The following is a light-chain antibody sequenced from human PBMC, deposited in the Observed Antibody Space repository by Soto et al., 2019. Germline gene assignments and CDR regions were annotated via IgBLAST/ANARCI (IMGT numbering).Light chain of an antibody. CDR1: SSDVGSYNL. V-gene: IGLV2-23*02. CDR3: CSYAGSSTLVV. CDR2: EVS. Sequence: QSVLTQPASVSGSPGQSITISCTGTSSDVGSYNLVSWYQQHPGKAPKLMIYEVSKRPSGVSNRFSGSKSGNTASLTISGLQAEDEADYYCCSYAGSSTLVVFGGGTKLTAL. J-gene: IGLJ2*01.